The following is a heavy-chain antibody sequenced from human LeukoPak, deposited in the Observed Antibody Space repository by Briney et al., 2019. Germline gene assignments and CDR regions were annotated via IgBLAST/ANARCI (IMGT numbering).Heavy chain of an antibody. V-gene: IGHV3-30*18. CDR1: GFTFSSYG. CDR3: AKDGYCSSTSCPGAREHTE. CDR2: ISYDGSNK. Sequence: GGSLRLSCAASGFTFSSYGMHWVRQAPGKGLEWVAVISYDGSNKYYADSVKGRFTISRDNSKNTLYLQMNSLRAEDTAVYYCAKDGYCSSTSCPGAREHTEWGQGTLVTVSS. D-gene: IGHD2-2*03. J-gene: IGHJ4*02.